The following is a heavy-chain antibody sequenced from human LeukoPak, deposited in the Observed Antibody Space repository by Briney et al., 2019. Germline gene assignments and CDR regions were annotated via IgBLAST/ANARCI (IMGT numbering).Heavy chain of an antibody. CDR2: ISGSGGST. V-gene: IGHV3-23*01. J-gene: IGHJ4*02. CDR3: AKSLYGSGSYFSHETLFDY. D-gene: IGHD3-10*01. CDR1: GFTFSSYA. Sequence: PGGSLRLSCAASGFTFSSYAMSWVRQAPGKGLEWVSAISGSGGSTYYADSVKGRFTISRDNSKNTLYLQMNSLRAEDTAVYYCAKSLYGSGSYFSHETLFDYWGQGTLVTVSS.